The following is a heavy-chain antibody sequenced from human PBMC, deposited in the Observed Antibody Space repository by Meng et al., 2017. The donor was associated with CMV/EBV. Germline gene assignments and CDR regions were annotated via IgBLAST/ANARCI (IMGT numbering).Heavy chain of an antibody. CDR1: GFTFSSYS. J-gene: IGHJ4*02. Sequence: GESLKISCAASGFTFSSYSMNWVRQAPGKGLEWVSSISSSSSYIYYADSVKGRFTISRDNAKNSLYLQMNSLKTEDTAVYYCTPLSSSWYLYYWGQGTLVTVSS. D-gene: IGHD6-13*01. CDR3: TPLSSSWYLYY. V-gene: IGHV3-21*03. CDR2: ISSSSSYI.